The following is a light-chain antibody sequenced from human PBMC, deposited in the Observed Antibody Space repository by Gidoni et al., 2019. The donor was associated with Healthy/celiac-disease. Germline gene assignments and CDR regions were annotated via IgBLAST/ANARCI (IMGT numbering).Light chain of an antibody. CDR3: KAWDSSCV. Sequence: SYELTQPPSVSVSPGQTASITCSGDKLGDKYACWYQQKPGQSPVLVIYQDSKRPSGIPERFSGSNSGNTATLTISGTQAMDEADYYCKAWDSSCVFGGGTKLTVL. V-gene: IGLV3-1*01. CDR2: QDS. J-gene: IGLJ2*01. CDR1: KLGDKY.